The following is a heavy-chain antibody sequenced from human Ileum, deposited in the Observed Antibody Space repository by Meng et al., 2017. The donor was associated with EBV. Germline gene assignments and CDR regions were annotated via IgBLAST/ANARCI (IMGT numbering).Heavy chain of an antibody. CDR1: GITFSSYW. Sequence: VQGAELGGPRGQPGGSLRLSCAASGITFSSYWMHWFRQAPGQGLVWISRTNEDGKITNYAGSVKGRFTISRDNTNNTLYLQMNSLRAEDTGAYFCSRGLSGSDDDWGQGTLVTVSS. CDR3: SRGLSGSDDD. D-gene: IGHD6-25*01. CDR2: TNEDGKIT. V-gene: IGHV3-74*01. J-gene: IGHJ4*02.